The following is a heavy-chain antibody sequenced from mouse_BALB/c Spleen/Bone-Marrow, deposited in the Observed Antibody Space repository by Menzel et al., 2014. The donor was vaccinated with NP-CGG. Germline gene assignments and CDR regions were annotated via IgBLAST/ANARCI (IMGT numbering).Heavy chain of an antibody. CDR1: GYTFTSSW. J-gene: IGHJ1*01. CDR2: IHPNSGNT. V-gene: IGHV1S130*01. D-gene: IGHD1-1*01. Sequence: QVQLQQPGSVLVRPGASVKLSCKASGYTFTSSWMHWAKQRPGQGLEWIGEIHPNSGNTNYNEKFKGKATLTADKSSSTAYMQLSSLTSENSAVYFCARSGSYYYGAYWYFDVWGAGTTVTVSS. CDR3: ARSGSYYYGAYWYFDV.